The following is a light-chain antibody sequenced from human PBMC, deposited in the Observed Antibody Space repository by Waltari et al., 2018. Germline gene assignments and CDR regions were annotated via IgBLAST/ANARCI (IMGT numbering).Light chain of an antibody. Sequence: DIVMTQSLDSLAVSLGERATINCKSSQSVLYSSNNKNYLAWYQQKPGHPPKLLIYWAATRDSGVPDRFSGSGSGTDFTLTISSLQAEDVAVYYCQQYYSTPLTFGGGTKVEIK. CDR1: QSVLYSSNNKNY. CDR3: QQYYSTPLT. V-gene: IGKV4-1*01. CDR2: WAA. J-gene: IGKJ4*01.